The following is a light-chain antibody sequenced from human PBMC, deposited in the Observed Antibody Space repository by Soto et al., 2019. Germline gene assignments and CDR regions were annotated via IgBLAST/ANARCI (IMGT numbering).Light chain of an antibody. CDR1: QTVTNNH. Sequence: EIVLTQSPDTLSLSPGGRATLSCRASQTVTNNHLAWYQQKPGQAPRLLIYNVSRRGTGIPDRFSGSGSGTAVTLAISRLERDDFAVYYCQQYGSSPPWTFGLGTWVEIK. J-gene: IGKJ1*01. V-gene: IGKV3-20*01. CDR3: QQYGSSPPWT. CDR2: NVS.